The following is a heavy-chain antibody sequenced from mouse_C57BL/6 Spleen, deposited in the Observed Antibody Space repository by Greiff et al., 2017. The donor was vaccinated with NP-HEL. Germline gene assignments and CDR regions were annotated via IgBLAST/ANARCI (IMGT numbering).Heavy chain of an antibody. V-gene: IGHV1-15*01. J-gene: IGHJ4*01. CDR1: GYTFTDYE. Sequence: VQLQQSGAELVRPGASVTLSCKASGYTFTDYEMHWVKQTPVHGLEWIGAIDPETGGTAYNQKFKGKAILTADKSSSTAYMELRSLTSEDSAVYYCTNPYSIRYAMDYWGQGTSVTVSS. D-gene: IGHD2-5*01. CDR3: TNPYSIRYAMDY. CDR2: IDPETGGT.